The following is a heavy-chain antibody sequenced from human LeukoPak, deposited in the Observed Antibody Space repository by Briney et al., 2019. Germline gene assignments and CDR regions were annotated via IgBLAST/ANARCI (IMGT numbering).Heavy chain of an antibody. Sequence: SVKVSCKASGGTFSSYAISWVRQAPGQGLEWMGGIIPIFGTANYAQKFQGRVTITTDESMSTAYMELSSLRSEDTAVYYCAISIPEYSSSRRNDYWGQGTLVTVSS. J-gene: IGHJ4*02. CDR3: AISIPEYSSSRRNDY. CDR1: GGTFSSYA. V-gene: IGHV1-69*05. CDR2: IIPIFGTA. D-gene: IGHD6-6*01.